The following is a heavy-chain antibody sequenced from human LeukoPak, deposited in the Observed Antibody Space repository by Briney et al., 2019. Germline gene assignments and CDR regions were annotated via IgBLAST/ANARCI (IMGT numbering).Heavy chain of an antibody. V-gene: IGHV4-34*01. CDR3: ARAARYNWNGNYYYGMDV. Sequence: SETLSPTCAVYGGSFSGYYWSWIRQPPGKGLEWIGEINHSGSANYNPSLKSRVTISVDTSKNQFSLKLSSVTAADTAVYYCARAARYNWNGNYYYGMDVWGKGTTVTVSS. J-gene: IGHJ6*04. CDR1: GGSFSGYY. D-gene: IGHD1-1*01. CDR2: INHSGSA.